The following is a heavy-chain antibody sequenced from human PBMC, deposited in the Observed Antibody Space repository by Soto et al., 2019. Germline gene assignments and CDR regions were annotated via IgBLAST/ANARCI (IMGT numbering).Heavy chain of an antibody. CDR3: ARVRVAARRGMDV. Sequence: ASETLSLTCAVYGGSFSGYYWSWIRQPPGKGLEWIGEINPSGSTNYNPSLKSRVTISVDTSKNQFSLKLSSVTAADTAVYYCARVRVAARRGMDVWGKGTTVTVSS. CDR2: INPSGST. J-gene: IGHJ6*03. V-gene: IGHV4-34*01. D-gene: IGHD6-6*01. CDR1: GGSFSGYY.